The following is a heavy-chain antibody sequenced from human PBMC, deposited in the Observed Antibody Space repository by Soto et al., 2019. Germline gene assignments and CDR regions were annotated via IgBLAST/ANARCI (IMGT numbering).Heavy chain of an antibody. J-gene: IGHJ6*02. D-gene: IGHD2-2*02. CDR2: IYPGDSDT. CDR3: ARLGHYCSSPSCYTGYHFNGMDV. Sequence: GDSLEISCQCSGYRFSYYLFAWVRPLPGKGLEGMGSIYPGDSDTTYSPSFQGQVTISADKSISIAFLQWSSLGASDTAMYYCARLGHYCSSPSCYTGYHFNGMDVWGQGTTVNVS. V-gene: IGHV5-51*01. CDR1: GYRFSYYL.